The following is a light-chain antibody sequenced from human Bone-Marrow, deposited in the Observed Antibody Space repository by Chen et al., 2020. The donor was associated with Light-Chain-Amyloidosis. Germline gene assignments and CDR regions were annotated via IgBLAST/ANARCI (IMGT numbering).Light chain of an antibody. Sequence: DIQMTQSPSSVSASVGDRVTITCRASQGIRTSLAWYQQKPGKAPKLLVYAASTLQSGVPSRFSGSGSGTDFTLTVSSLQPEDFATYYCQQANSFPPTVGPGTRVDI. V-gene: IGKV1-12*01. CDR2: AAS. CDR3: QQANSFPPT. CDR1: QGIRTS. J-gene: IGKJ3*01.